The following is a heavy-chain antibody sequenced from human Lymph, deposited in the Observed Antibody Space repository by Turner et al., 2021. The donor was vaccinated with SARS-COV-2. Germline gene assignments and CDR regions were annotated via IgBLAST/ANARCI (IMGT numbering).Heavy chain of an antibody. Sequence: QVQLVQSGAEVKKPGSSVKVSCKASGGTFSSYAISWVRQAPGQGLEWMGGIIPILRRATYAQKFQGRVTITADKSTSTAYMELGSLRSEDTAVFYCARVVGGFGELGYYYYYGMDVWGQGTTVTVSS. D-gene: IGHD3-10*01. CDR3: ARVVGGFGELGYYYYYGMDV. CDR1: GGTFSSYA. J-gene: IGHJ6*02. V-gene: IGHV1-69*10. CDR2: IIPILRRA.